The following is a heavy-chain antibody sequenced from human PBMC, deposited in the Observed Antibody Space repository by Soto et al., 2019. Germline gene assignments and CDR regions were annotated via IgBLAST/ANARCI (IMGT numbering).Heavy chain of an antibody. CDR2: IYYSGST. D-gene: IGHD4-4*01. CDR3: ARAYSNYFDY. Sequence: SETLSLTCTVSGGSISSGGYYWSWIRQHPGKGLEWIGYIYYSGSTYYNPSLKSRVTISVDTPKNQFSLKLSSVTAADTAVYYCARAYSNYFDYWGQGTLVTVSS. CDR1: GGSISSGGYY. V-gene: IGHV4-31*03. J-gene: IGHJ4*02.